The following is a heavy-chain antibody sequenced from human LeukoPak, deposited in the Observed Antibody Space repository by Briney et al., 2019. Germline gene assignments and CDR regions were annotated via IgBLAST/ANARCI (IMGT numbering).Heavy chain of an antibody. Sequence: GGSLRLSCAASGFTFSNYWMHWVRQAPGKGLVCVSRIISDGSTSTYADSVKGRFTISRDNAKNTLDLQINSLRAEDTAVYYCARARIDYWGQGTLVTVSS. CDR2: IISDGSTS. V-gene: IGHV3-74*03. CDR3: ARARIDY. J-gene: IGHJ4*02. CDR1: GFTFSNYW. D-gene: IGHD1-14*01.